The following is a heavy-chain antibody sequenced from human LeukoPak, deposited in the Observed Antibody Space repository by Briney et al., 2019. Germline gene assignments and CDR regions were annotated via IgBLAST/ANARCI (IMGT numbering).Heavy chain of an antibody. CDR3: ARDSASFGVADAFDI. CDR1: GGSISSNNW. CDR2: IYHSGSP. V-gene: IGHV4-4*02. Sequence: SGTLSLTCAVSGGSISSNNWWGWVRQPPGKGLEWIGEIYHSGSPNYNPSLKSRVTISVDKSRNHFSLNLSSVTAADTAVYYCARDSASFGVADAFDIWGQGTMVTVSS. D-gene: IGHD3-3*01. J-gene: IGHJ3*02.